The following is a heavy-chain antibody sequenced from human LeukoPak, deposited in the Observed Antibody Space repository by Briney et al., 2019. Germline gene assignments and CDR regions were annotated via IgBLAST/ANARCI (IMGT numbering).Heavy chain of an antibody. V-gene: IGHV4-39*01. CDR2: IFYSGST. CDR1: GGSISSSSFY. J-gene: IGHJ5*02. CDR3: ARQGYISGQGFRNNWFDP. D-gene: IGHD6-19*01. Sequence: TSETLSLTCTVSGGSISSSSFYWGWIRQPPGKGLEWLGTIFYSGSTYYNPSLRSRVTMSVDTSKNQFSLRLSSVTAADTAVYYCARQGYISGQGFRNNWFDPWGQGSLVTVSS.